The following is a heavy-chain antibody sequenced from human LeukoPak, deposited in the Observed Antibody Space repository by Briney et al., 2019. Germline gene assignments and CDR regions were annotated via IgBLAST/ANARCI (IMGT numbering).Heavy chain of an antibody. D-gene: IGHD5/OR15-5a*01. Sequence: GGSLRLSCAASGFTFSSYAMSWVRQAPGKGLEWVSSISGSGGSTYYADSVKGRFTISRDNSKNTLYLQMNSLRAEDTAVYYCAKRGEGVYHNSNDYWGQGTLVTVSS. CDR3: AKRGEGVYHNSNDY. V-gene: IGHV3-23*01. CDR2: ISGSGGST. J-gene: IGHJ4*02. CDR1: GFTFSSYA.